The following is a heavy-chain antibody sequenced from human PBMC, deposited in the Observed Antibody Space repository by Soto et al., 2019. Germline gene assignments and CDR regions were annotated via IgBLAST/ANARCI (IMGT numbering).Heavy chain of an antibody. CDR2: IIPILGIA. CDR1: GGTFSSYT. Sequence: QVQLVQSGAEVKKPGSSVKVSCKASGGTFSSYTISWVRQAPGQGLEWMVRIIPILGIANYAQKFQARVTIPADKATPTVYMELTSLSSEDTAVYYCASNPDTLGYYDLSGRGTLVTVSS. D-gene: IGHD5-18*01. CDR3: ASNPDTLGYYDL. J-gene: IGHJ2*01. V-gene: IGHV1-69*02.